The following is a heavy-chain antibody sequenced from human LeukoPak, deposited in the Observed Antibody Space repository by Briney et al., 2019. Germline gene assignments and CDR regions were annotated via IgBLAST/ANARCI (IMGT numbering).Heavy chain of an antibody. CDR2: ISTNGGHT. V-gene: IGHV3-64D*09. Sequence: GGSLRLSCSASGFSFSNYAMHWVRQAPGKGLEYVSAISTNGGHTYYADSVQGRFTISRDDSKNTLYLQMSSLRAEDTALYYCVKDLLGYCSSTSGYATGPFDYWGQGTLVTVSS. D-gene: IGHD2-2*01. CDR1: GFSFSNYA. CDR3: VKDLLGYCSSTSGYATGPFDY. J-gene: IGHJ4*02.